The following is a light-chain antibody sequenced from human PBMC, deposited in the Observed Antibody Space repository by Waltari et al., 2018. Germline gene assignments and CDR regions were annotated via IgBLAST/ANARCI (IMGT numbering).Light chain of an antibody. J-gene: IGLJ3*02. CDR1: SSNIGGNY. Sequence: QSVLTQPPSASGTTGQRATISCSGSSSNIGGNYVYWSQQLPGTAPKLLIYRNNQRPSGVPDRFSGSKSGTSASLAISGLRSEDEADYYCAAWDDSLSGPVFGGGTKLTVL. V-gene: IGLV1-47*01. CDR2: RNN. CDR3: AAWDDSLSGPV.